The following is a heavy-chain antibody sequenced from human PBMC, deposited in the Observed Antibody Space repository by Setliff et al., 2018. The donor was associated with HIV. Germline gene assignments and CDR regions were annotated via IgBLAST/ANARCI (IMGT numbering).Heavy chain of an antibody. V-gene: IGHV4-39*01. D-gene: IGHD6-19*01. CDR3: ASPVSGGSSGQYHY. CDR2: IYYSGST. J-gene: IGHJ4*02. Sequence: SETLSLTCTVSGGSISSSSYYWGWIRQPPGKGLEWIGSIYYSGSTYCNPSLKSRVTISVDTSKNQFSLKLSSVTAADTAVYYCASPVSGGSSGQYHYWGQGTLVTVSS. CDR1: GGSISSSSYY.